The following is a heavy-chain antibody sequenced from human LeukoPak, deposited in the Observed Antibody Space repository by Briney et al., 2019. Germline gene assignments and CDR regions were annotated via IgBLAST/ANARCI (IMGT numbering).Heavy chain of an antibody. J-gene: IGHJ4*02. V-gene: IGHV3-48*04. CDR3: ARDPGAGSGWPFFDY. CDR1: GFTFSSYS. CDR2: ISSSSTPI. D-gene: IGHD6-19*01. Sequence: GGSLRLSCAASGFTFSSYSMNWVRQAPGKLLEWISYISSSSTPIYYADSVRGRFTISRDNAKNSLYLQMNSLRAEDTAVYYCARDPGAGSGWPFFDYWGQGTLVTVSS.